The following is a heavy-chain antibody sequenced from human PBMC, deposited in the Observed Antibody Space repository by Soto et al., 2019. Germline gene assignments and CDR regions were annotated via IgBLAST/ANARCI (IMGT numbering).Heavy chain of an antibody. J-gene: IGHJ5*02. CDR2: ISAYNGNT. D-gene: IGHD3-10*01. CDR1: GYTFTSYG. V-gene: IGHV1-18*01. CDR3: ARYNMVRGVSWFDP. Sequence: ASVKVSCKASGYTFTSYGISWVRQAPGQGLEWMGWISAYNGNTNYAQKLQGRVTMTTDTSTSTAYMELRSLRSDDTAVYYCARYNMVRGVSWFDPWGQGTLVTVSS.